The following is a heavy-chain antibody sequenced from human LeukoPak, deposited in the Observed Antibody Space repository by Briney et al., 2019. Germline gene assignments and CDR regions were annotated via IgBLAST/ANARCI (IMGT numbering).Heavy chain of an antibody. Sequence: EGSLRLSCAASGFTLSTFAMIWVRQPPGKGLEWVSSIFPSGGEIHYADSVRGRFTISRDNSKSTLSLQMNSLRAEETAIYYCAKNGDRGAYCTGGTCYPYFYYYMDVWGKGTTVTI. D-gene: IGHD2-15*01. V-gene: IGHV3-23*01. J-gene: IGHJ6*03. CDR3: AKNGDRGAYCTGGTCYPYFYYYMDV. CDR2: IFPSGGEI. CDR1: GFTLSTFA.